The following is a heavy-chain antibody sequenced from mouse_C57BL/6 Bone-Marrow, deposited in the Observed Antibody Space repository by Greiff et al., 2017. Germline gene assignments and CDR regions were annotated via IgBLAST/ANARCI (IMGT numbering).Heavy chain of an antibody. CDR3: ARDGGYGSRYWYFDV. D-gene: IGHD1-1*01. J-gene: IGHJ1*03. CDR1: GFTFSDYY. V-gene: IGHV5-16*01. Sequence: VKLVESEGGLVQPGSSMKLSCTASGFTFSDYYMAWVRQVPEKGLEWVANINYDGSSTYYLDSLKSRFIISRDNAKNILYLQMSSLKSEDTATYYCARDGGYGSRYWYFDVWGTGTTVTVSS. CDR2: INYDGSST.